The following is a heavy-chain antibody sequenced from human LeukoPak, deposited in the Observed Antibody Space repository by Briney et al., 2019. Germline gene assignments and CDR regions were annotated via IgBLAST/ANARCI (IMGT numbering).Heavy chain of an antibody. CDR3: AIRGYYDTTYAYDYHAMDV. D-gene: IGHD3-22*01. CDR2: ISGSSRTI. CDR1: GFTFSSYS. Sequence: PGGSLRLSCAASGFTFSSYSMNWVRQAPGKGLEWVSYISGSSRTIYYADSVKGRFTISRDNAKNSLHLQINSLRDEDTAVYYCAIRGYYDTTYAYDYHAMDVWGQGTAVTVSS. V-gene: IGHV3-48*02. J-gene: IGHJ6*02.